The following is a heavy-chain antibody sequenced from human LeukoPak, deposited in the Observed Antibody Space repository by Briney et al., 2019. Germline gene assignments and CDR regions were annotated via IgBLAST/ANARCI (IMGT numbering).Heavy chain of an antibody. Sequence: SETLSLTCAVYGGSFSGYYWSWIRQPPGKGLEWIGEINHSGSTNFNPSLKSRVTISVDTSKNQFSLKLNSVTAADTAVYYCARGRALYDTTGYHYWGQGTLVTVSS. CDR2: INHSGST. CDR1: GGSFSGYY. J-gene: IGHJ4*02. CDR3: ARGRALYDTTGYHY. V-gene: IGHV4-34*01. D-gene: IGHD3-22*01.